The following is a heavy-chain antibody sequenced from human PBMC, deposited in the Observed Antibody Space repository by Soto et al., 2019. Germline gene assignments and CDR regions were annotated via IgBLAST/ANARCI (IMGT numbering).Heavy chain of an antibody. D-gene: IGHD4-4*01. Sequence: GGSLRLSCAASGFTFSSYAMSWVRQAPGKGLEWVSAISGSGGSTYYADSVKGRFTISRDNSKNTLYLQMNSLRAEDTAVYYCAPGLSGTVTLYYYYGMDVWGQGTTVTVSS. J-gene: IGHJ6*02. CDR3: APGLSGTVTLYYYYGMDV. CDR1: GFTFSSYA. CDR2: ISGSGGST. V-gene: IGHV3-23*01.